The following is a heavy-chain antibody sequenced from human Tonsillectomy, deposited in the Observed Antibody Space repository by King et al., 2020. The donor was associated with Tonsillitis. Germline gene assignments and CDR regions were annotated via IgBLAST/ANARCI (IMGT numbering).Heavy chain of an antibody. Sequence: QLQESGPGLVKPSETLSLTCTVSGGSISSSSYYWGWIRQPPGKGLEWIGSIYYSGSTYYNPSLKSRVTISVDTSKNQFSLKLRSVTAADTAVYYCAREKNGSGSYGYYYYYGMDVWGQGTTVTVSS. CDR2: IYYSGST. V-gene: IGHV4-39*02. D-gene: IGHD3-10*01. J-gene: IGHJ6*02. CDR1: GGSISSSSYY. CDR3: AREKNGSGSYGYYYYYGMDV.